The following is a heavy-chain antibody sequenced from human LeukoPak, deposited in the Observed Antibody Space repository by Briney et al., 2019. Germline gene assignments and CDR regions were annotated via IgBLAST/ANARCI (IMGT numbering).Heavy chain of an antibody. J-gene: IGHJ6*04. Sequence: GGSLRLSCGASGFTFSSYGMHWVRQAPGKGLEWVAFIRYDGSNKYYADSVKGRFTISRDNSKNTLYLQMNSLRAEDTSVYYCARDFRSSPAAMDVWGKGTTVTVSS. CDR3: ARDFRSSPAAMDV. D-gene: IGHD2-2*01. CDR1: GFTFSSYG. V-gene: IGHV3-30*02. CDR2: IRYDGSNK.